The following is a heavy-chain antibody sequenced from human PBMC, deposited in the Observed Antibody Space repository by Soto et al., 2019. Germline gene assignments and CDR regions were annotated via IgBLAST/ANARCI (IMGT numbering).Heavy chain of an antibody. CDR1: VFLFNSYA. CDR2: TSAGGGNT. J-gene: IGHJ4*02. Sequence: HPWWSLRLSCSASVFLFNSYAMSWLRQAQGKGLQWVATTSAGGGNTYYADSVEGRFTVSGGFSKTTLLLQLTSLRAEDTAVYYCARDLRGGGTHYVAFDYWGQGALVTV. D-gene: IGHD1-26*01. CDR3: ARDLRGGGTHYVAFDY. V-gene: IGHV3-23*01.